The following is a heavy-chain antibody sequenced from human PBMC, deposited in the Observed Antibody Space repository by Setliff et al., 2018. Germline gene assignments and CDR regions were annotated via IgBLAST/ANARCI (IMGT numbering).Heavy chain of an antibody. CDR2: IYYSGST. CDR1: GGSISSGNYY. V-gene: IGHV4-39*01. CDR3: ARYKFNGSGSYPSLYMDV. D-gene: IGHD3-10*01. J-gene: IGHJ6*03. Sequence: SETLSLTCRVSGGSISSGNYYWGLIRQPPGKGLEWVATIYYSGSTSSNPSLESRLIISVDAPDNQFSVKLSSVTAADTAVYYCARYKFNGSGSYPSLYMDVWGKWIRVTVS.